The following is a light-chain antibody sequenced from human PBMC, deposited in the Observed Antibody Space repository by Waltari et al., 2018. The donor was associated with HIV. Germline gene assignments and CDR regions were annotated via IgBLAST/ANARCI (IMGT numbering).Light chain of an antibody. CDR2: KDN. Sequence: SYELTQPPSVSVSPGQTARITCSGDALPKQYAYWYQQKPGQAPVLVIYKDNERPSGIPERFSGSSSGTTVTLTISGVQTEDEADYYCQSADSSGTYPDVFGT. V-gene: IGLV3-25*03. J-gene: IGLJ1*01. CDR1: ALPKQY. CDR3: QSADSSGTYPDV.